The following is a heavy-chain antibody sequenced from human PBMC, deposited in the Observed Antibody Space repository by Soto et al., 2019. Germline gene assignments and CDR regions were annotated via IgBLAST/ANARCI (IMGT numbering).Heavy chain of an antibody. CDR1: GFPFSSYA. D-gene: IGHD3-22*01. V-gene: IGHV3-23*01. CDR3: ARAQPTYSSSYFDY. Sequence: PGGSLSLSCAASGFPFSSYAMSWVRQAPGKGLEWVSTISGRGDDTYYTDSVKGRFTISRDNSKNTLYVHMNSLRAEDTAVYYCARAQPTYSSSYFDYWGQGTLVTISS. CDR2: ISGRGDDT. J-gene: IGHJ4*02.